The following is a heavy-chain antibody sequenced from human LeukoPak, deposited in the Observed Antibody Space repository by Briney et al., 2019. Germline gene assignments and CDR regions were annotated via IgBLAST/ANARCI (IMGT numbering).Heavy chain of an antibody. Sequence: SETLSLTCAVSGGSISSYYWSWIRQPPGEGLEWIGYIYYSGSTNYNPSLKSRVTISVDTSKNQFSLRLSSVTAADTAVYYCARGDYDDAFDIWGQGTMVTVSS. V-gene: IGHV4-59*01. J-gene: IGHJ3*02. D-gene: IGHD3-22*01. CDR2: IYYSGST. CDR3: ARGDYDDAFDI. CDR1: GGSISSYY.